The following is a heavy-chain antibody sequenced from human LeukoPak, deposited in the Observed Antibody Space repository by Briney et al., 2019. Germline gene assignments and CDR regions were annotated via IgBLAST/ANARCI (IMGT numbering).Heavy chain of an antibody. CDR2: ISGSGGST. CDR1: GFTFSSCA. J-gene: IGHJ4*02. CDR3: AKHRPTLRYFDWLLYYFDY. Sequence: PGGSLRLSCAASGFTFSSCAMSWVRQAPGKGLEWVSAISGSGGSTYYADSVKGRFTISRDNSKNTLYLQMNSLRAEDTAVYYCAKHRPTLRYFDWLLYYFDYWGQGTLVTVSS. V-gene: IGHV3-23*01. D-gene: IGHD3-9*01.